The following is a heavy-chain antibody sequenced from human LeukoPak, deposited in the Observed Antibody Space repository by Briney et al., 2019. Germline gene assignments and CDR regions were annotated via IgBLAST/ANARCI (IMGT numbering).Heavy chain of an antibody. J-gene: IGHJ5*02. V-gene: IGHV1-8*01. CDR2: MNPNSGNT. Sequence: ASVKVSCKASGYTFTSYDTNWVRQATGQGLEWMGWMNPNSGNTGYAQKFQGRVTMTRNTSISTAYMELSSLRSEDTAVYYCAKVAERSYSSSWYNVWFDPWGQGTLVTVSS. CDR3: AKVAERSYSSSWYNVWFDP. D-gene: IGHD6-13*01. CDR1: GYTFTSYD.